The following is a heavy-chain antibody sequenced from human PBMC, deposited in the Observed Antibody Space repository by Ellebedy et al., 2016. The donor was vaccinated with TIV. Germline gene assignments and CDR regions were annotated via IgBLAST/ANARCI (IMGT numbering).Heavy chain of an antibody. J-gene: IGHJ4*02. CDR1: GFNFNSFA. CDR3: AKSFRE. CDR2: IIPSDERT. Sequence: PGGSLSLSCSTSGFNFNSFAMSWLRQAPGKGLEWVSAIIPSDERTYYANSVKGRFTISRDSSKNTLYLQMNTLRADDTAVYFCAKSFREWGQGILVNVSS. V-gene: IGHV3-23*01. D-gene: IGHD2/OR15-2a*01.